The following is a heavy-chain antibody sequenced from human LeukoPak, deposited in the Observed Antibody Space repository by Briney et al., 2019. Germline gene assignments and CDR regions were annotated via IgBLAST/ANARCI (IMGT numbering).Heavy chain of an antibody. J-gene: IGHJ6*02. CDR3: ARDQTGIPPDYCYGLDV. D-gene: IGHD2-2*02. CDR1: GASISSYY. V-gene: IGHV4-59*01. CDR2: ISFSGST. Sequence: SETLSLTCTVSGASISSYYWSWIRQPPGKGLEWVGYISFSGSTDYNPSLKSRVTMSLDRSKNQFSLRLTSVTAADTAVCYCARDQTGIPPDYCYGLDVWGQGTTVTVSS.